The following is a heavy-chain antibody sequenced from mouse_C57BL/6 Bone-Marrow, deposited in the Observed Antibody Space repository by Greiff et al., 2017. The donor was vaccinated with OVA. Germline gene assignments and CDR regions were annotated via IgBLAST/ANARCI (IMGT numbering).Heavy chain of an antibody. D-gene: IGHD4-1*01. CDR1: GYSFTSYW. CDR2: IDPSDSYT. J-gene: IGHJ2*01. CDR3: ARRWVFDY. Sequence: QVQLQQPGADLVLPAASLTLSCKASGYSFTSYWMHWVKQRPGQGLEWIGEIDPSDSYTNYNQKFKGKTTLTVDKSSSTAYMQLSSLTSEDSAVYYCARRWVFDYWGQGTTLTVSS. V-gene: IGHV1-69*01.